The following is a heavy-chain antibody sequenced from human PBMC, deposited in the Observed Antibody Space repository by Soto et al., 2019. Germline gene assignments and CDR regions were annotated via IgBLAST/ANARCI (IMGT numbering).Heavy chain of an antibody. D-gene: IGHD1-1*01. CDR1: GGSVSGGSYF. V-gene: IGHV4-61*01. J-gene: IGHJ4*02. CDR2: FYYSGST. CDR3: AREGRMGTFDY. Sequence: PSETLSLTCTVSGGSVSGGSYFWSLVRQPPGKGLEWIGYFYYSGSTKYNPSLKSRVTILEDTSKNQFSLKLNSVTAADTAVYYCAREGRMGTFDYWGQGALVTVSS.